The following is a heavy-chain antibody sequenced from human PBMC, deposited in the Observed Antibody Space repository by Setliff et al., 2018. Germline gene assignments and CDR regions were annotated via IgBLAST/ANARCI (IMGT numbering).Heavy chain of an antibody. CDR2: VSDNNGNT. Sequence: ASVKVSCKASGYRFSTYGISWVRQAPGQGLEWMAWVSDNNGNTNYAKSFQGRVTMNTDTSTSTAYMELGSLTSDDTAVYYCARDRAYFSSSHEPLDIWGQGTMVTVSS. D-gene: IGHD6-6*01. V-gene: IGHV1-18*01. CDR1: GYRFSTYG. J-gene: IGHJ3*02. CDR3: ARDRAYFSSSHEPLDI.